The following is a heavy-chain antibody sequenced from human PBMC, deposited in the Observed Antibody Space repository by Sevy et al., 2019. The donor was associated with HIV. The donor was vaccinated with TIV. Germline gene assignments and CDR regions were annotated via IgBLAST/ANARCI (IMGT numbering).Heavy chain of an antibody. CDR1: GYTLTELS. CDR2: FDPEDRET. CDR3: ATTKHYYDSSGYPFDY. D-gene: IGHD3-22*01. Sequence: ASVKVSCKVSGYTLTELSMHWVRQAPRKGLERMGSFDPEDRETIYQQKFQGRVTLTEDTSTDTAYMELSSLRSEDTAVYYCATTKHYYDSSGYPFDYWGQGTLVTVSS. V-gene: IGHV1-24*01. J-gene: IGHJ4*02.